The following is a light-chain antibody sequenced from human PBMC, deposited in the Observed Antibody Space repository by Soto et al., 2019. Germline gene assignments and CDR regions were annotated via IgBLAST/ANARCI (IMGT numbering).Light chain of an antibody. CDR1: QNIINW. CDR2: DAS. J-gene: IGKJ4*01. V-gene: IGKV1-5*01. Sequence: DIQMTQSPYTLSASVGDRVTITCRASQNIINWLAWYQQKPGKAPNLLISDASTLESGVPSRFGGTGSGTELTLTTSSLQPDDFATYYCQQYKSYPLTFDGGTKVDIK. CDR3: QQYKSYPLT.